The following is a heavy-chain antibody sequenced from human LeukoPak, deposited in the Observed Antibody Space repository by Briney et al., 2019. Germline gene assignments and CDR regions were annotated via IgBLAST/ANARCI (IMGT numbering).Heavy chain of an antibody. CDR1: GFTFSGHW. CDR2: IKQGGSDK. V-gene: IGHV3-7*01. Sequence: GGSLRLSCAASGFTFSGHWMSWVRQAPGKGLEWVANIKQGGSDKYYVDTVKGRFTISRDNANNLLYLQMNSLRGEDTAVYYCTRDRSRAEDDWGQGTLVTVSS. D-gene: IGHD1-14*01. CDR3: TRDRSRAEDD. J-gene: IGHJ4*02.